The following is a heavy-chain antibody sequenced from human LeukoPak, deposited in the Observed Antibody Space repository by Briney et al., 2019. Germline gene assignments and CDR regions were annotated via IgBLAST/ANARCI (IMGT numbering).Heavy chain of an antibody. V-gene: IGHV3-48*03. D-gene: IGHD3-10*01. CDR1: GFTFSSYG. J-gene: IGHJ6*03. Sequence: PGGSLRLSCAASGFTFSSYGMNWVRQAPGKGLEWVSYISSSGSTIYYADSVKGRFTISRDNAKNSLYLQMNSLKGDDTAVYYCAKDSAFYYIDVWGKGTTVIIPS. CDR2: ISSSGSTI. CDR3: AKDSAFYYIDV.